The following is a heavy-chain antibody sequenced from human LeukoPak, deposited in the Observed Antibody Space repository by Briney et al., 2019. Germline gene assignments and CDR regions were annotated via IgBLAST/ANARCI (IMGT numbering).Heavy chain of an antibody. CDR2: INPISGGT. CDR3: ARGAAVAGTWYYYGMDV. CDR1: GYTFTGHY. J-gene: IGHJ6*02. D-gene: IGHD6-19*01. V-gene: IGHV1-2*02. Sequence: ASVKVSCKASGYTFTGHYMHWVRQAPGQGLEWMGWINPISGGTNYAQKFQGRVTMTRDTSISTAYMELSRLRSDDTAVYYCARGAAVAGTWYYYGMDVWGQGTTVTVSS.